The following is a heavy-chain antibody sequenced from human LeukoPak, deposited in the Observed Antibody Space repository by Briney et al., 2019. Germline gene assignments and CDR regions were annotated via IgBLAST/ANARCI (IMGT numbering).Heavy chain of an antibody. V-gene: IGHV1-69*13. Sequence: GASVKVSSKASGGTFSSYAISWVRQAPGQGLEWMGGIIPIFGTANYAQKFQGRVTITADESTSTAYMELSSLRSEDTAVYYCARDIWLQSGRYFDYWGQGTLVTVSS. CDR2: IIPIFGTA. J-gene: IGHJ4*02. D-gene: IGHD5-24*01. CDR1: GGTFSSYA. CDR3: ARDIWLQSGRYFDY.